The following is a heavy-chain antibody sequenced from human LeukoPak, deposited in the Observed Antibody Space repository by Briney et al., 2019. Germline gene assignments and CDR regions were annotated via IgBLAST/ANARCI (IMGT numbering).Heavy chain of an antibody. CDR2: IEQEGNEK. CDR3: VSGYNYGYLFDW. Sequence: GGSLRLSCAPSGFTFSNYWMSWVRQAPGKGREWVANIEQEGNEKYYVDSVHGRFTISRDNAKNSLLPQMNRPRAEDTAVYYCVSGYNYGYLFDWWGQDTLVTVSS. J-gene: IGHJ4*02. V-gene: IGHV3-7*01. CDR1: GFTFSNYW. D-gene: IGHD5-18*01.